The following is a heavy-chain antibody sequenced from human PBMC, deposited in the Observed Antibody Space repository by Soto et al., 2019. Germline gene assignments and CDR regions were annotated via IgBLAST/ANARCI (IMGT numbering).Heavy chain of an antibody. V-gene: IGHV3-30*18. CDR2: ISYDGSNK. CDR1: GFTFSSYG. CDR3: AKEYVSIGGQYYFDY. D-gene: IGHD3-10*01. J-gene: IGHJ4*02. Sequence: PGGSLRLSCAASGFTFSSYGMHWVRQAPGKGLEWVAVISYDGSNKYYADSVKGRFTISRDNSKNTLYLQMNSLRAEDTAVYYCAKEYVSIGGQYYFDYWGQGTLVTVSS.